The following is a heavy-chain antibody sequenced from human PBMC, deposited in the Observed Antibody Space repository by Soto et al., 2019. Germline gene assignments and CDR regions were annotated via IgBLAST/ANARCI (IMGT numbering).Heavy chain of an antibody. J-gene: IGHJ6*02. D-gene: IGHD3-10*01. CDR3: TTDIYGSGIYYIAYSDYYGMDV. CDR1: GFTFSNAW. Sequence: EVQLVESGGGLVKPGGSLRLSCAASGFTFSNAWMNWVRQAPGKGLEWVGRIKSKTDGGTTDYAATVKGRFTISRDDSKNTLYLQMNSLKTEDTSVYYCTTDIYGSGIYYIAYSDYYGMDVWGQGTTVTVSS. V-gene: IGHV3-15*07. CDR2: IKSKTDGGTT.